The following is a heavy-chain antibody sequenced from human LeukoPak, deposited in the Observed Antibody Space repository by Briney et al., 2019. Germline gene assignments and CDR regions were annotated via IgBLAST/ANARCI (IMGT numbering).Heavy chain of an antibody. J-gene: IGHJ6*02. V-gene: IGHV3-43*01. Sequence: GGSLRLSCAASGFTFDDYTMHWVRQAPGKGLEWVSLISWDGGSTYYADSVKGRFTISRDNSKNSLYLQMNSLRTEDTALYYCAKDMAVWRRGTYYYYGMDVWGQGTTVTVSS. CDR1: GFTFDDYT. D-gene: IGHD3-10*01. CDR2: ISWDGGST. CDR3: AKDMAVWRRGTYYYYGMDV.